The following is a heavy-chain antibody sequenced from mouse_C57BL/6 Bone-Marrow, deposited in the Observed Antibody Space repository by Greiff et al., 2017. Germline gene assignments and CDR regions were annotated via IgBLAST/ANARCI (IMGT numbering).Heavy chain of an antibody. CDR2: IDPETGGT. Sequence: QVQLKESGAELVRPGASVTLSCKASGYTFTDYEMHWVKQTPVHGLEWIGAIDPETGGTAYNQKFKGKAILTADKSSSTAYMELRSLTSEDAAVYDCTRIGIYYNFDYWGQGTTLTVSS. D-gene: IGHD2-1*01. CDR3: TRIGIYYNFDY. CDR1: GYTFTDYE. J-gene: IGHJ2*01. V-gene: IGHV1-15*01.